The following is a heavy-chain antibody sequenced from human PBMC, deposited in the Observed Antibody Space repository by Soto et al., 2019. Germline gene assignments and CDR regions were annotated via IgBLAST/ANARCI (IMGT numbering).Heavy chain of an antibody. D-gene: IGHD1-26*01. Sequence: VQLVESGGGVVQPGRSLRLSCAASGFTFSSYWMSWVRQAPGKGLEWVANIKQDGSEKYYVDSVKGRFTISRDNAKNSLYLQMNSLRAEDTAVYYCARVRLYSGSYYRAFDYWGQGTLVTVSS. CDR1: GFTFSSYW. CDR3: ARVRLYSGSYYRAFDY. CDR2: IKQDGSEK. V-gene: IGHV3-7*03. J-gene: IGHJ4*02.